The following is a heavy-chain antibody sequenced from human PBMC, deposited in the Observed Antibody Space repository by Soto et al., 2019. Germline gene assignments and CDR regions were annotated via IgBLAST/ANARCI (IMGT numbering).Heavy chain of an antibody. CDR2: INAGNDDR. CDR3: ARGIKSSWQVSYYLDS. D-gene: IGHD6-6*01. Sequence: QVQLVQSGAEVKKPGASVKVSCKASGYTFTNYAIHWVRQAPGQSLECMGWINAGNDDRRYSQNFRNRVSITTDASRSTAYMGLSSLGTEDTALYYCARGIKSSWQVSYYLDSWGQGGLVT. J-gene: IGHJ4*02. V-gene: IGHV1-3*01. CDR1: GYTFTNYA.